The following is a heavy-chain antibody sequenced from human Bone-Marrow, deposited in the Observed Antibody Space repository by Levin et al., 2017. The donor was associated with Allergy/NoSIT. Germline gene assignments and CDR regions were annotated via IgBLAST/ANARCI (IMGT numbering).Heavy chain of an antibody. CDR3: AKDHRSGGSCYSDY. CDR1: GFTFSSYA. D-gene: IGHD2-15*01. Sequence: QPGGSLRLSCAASGFTFSSYAMSWVRQAPGKGLEWVSAISGSGGSTYYADSVKGRFTISRDNSKNTLYLQMNSLRAEDTAVYYCAKDHRSGGSCYSDYWGQGTLVTVSS. CDR2: ISGSGGST. J-gene: IGHJ4*02. V-gene: IGHV3-23*01.